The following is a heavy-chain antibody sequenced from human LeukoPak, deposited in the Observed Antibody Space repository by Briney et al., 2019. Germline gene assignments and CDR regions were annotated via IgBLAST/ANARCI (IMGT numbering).Heavy chain of an antibody. J-gene: IGHJ6*03. CDR3: ARHLMVGATPPGDYYYYYMDV. CDR2: IYPGYSDA. V-gene: IGHV5-51*01. D-gene: IGHD1-26*01. Sequence: GESLKISCKISGYKLTNNWIGWVRQVPGKGLEWMGLIYPGYSDAKYSPSFQGQVTLSVDASISTAYLQLSGLRASDTAMYYCARHLMVGATPPGDYYYYYMDVWGKGTTVTVSS. CDR1: GYKLTNNW.